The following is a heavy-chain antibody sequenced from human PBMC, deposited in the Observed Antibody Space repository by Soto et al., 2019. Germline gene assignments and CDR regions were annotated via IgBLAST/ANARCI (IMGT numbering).Heavy chain of an antibody. V-gene: IGHV1-69*12. Sequence: QVQLVQSGAEVKKPGSSVKVSCKASGGTFSSYAISWVRQAPGQGLEWMGGIIPIFGTANYAQKFQGRVTITADEPTSTAYMELSSLRSEDTAVYYCARDASIMITFGGVIVIEPTNRYYYYGMDVWGQGTTVTVSS. CDR2: IIPIFGTA. J-gene: IGHJ6*02. CDR3: ARDASIMITFGGVIVIEPTNRYYYYGMDV. CDR1: GGTFSSYA. D-gene: IGHD3-16*02.